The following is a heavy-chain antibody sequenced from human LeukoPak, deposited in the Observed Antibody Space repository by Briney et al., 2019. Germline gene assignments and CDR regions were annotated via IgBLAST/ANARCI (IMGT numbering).Heavy chain of an antibody. V-gene: IGHV3-21*04. CDR3: AKGGYSSSWSYYFDY. J-gene: IGHJ4*02. Sequence: GGSLRLSCAASGFTFTNYNMTWLRQAPGKGLEWVSSISTSGSFLYYADSVKGRSTISRDNAKNTLYLQMNSLRAEDTAVYYCAKGGYSSSWSYYFDYWGQGTLVTVSS. CDR1: GFTFTNYN. D-gene: IGHD6-13*01. CDR2: ISTSGSFL.